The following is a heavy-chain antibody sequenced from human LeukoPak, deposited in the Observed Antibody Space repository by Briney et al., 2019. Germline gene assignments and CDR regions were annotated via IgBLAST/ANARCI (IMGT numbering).Heavy chain of an antibody. V-gene: IGHV3-66*01. CDR3: ASVNSSRGYYYYYVDY. J-gene: IGHJ4*02. Sequence: GGSLRLSCAASGFTVSSNYMSWVRQAPGKGLEWVSVIYSGGSTYYADSAKGRFTISRDNSKKTLYLQMNSLRTDDTAVYYCASVNSSRGYYYYYVDYWGQATVATAS. CDR1: GFTVSSNY. D-gene: IGHD3-22*01. CDR2: IYSGGST.